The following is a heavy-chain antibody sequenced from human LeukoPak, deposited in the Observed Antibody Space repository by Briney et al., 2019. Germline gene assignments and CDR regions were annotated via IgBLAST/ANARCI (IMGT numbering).Heavy chain of an antibody. CDR3: ARGSIAARRVDY. CDR2: IKQDGSDK. J-gene: IGHJ4*02. Sequence: GGSLRLSCAASGFTFSNHWMTWVRQAPGKGLEWVANIKQDGSDKNHVDSVKGRFTISRDNAKNSLYLQMNSLRAEDTAVYYCARGSIAARRVDYWGQGTLVTVSS. CDR1: GFTFSNHW. D-gene: IGHD6-6*01. V-gene: IGHV3-7*01.